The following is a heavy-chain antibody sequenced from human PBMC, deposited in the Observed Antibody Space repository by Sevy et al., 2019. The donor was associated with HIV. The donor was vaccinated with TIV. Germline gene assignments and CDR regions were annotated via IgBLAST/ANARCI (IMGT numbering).Heavy chain of an antibody. CDR2: ISSSSSYI. J-gene: IGHJ4*02. Sequence: GGSLRLSCAASGFTFSSYSMNWVRQAPGKGLEWVSSISSSSSYIYYADSVKGRFTISRDNAKNSLYLQMNSLRAEDTAVYYCAREKHYCDSSDYFVFDYWGQGTLVTVSS. D-gene: IGHD3-22*01. V-gene: IGHV3-21*01. CDR3: AREKHYCDSSDYFVFDY. CDR1: GFTFSSYS.